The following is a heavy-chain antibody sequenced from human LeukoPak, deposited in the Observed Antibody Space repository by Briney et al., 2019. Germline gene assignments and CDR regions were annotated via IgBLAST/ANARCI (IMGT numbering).Heavy chain of an antibody. CDR3: ARGGVGTAMVFPDHAFDI. CDR2: IYYSGST. J-gene: IGHJ3*02. V-gene: IGHV4-39*07. CDR1: GGSISSSSYY. D-gene: IGHD5-18*01. Sequence: SETLSLTCTVSGGSISSSSYYWGWIRQPPGKGLEWIGSIYYSGSTYYNPSLKSRVTISIDTSKNQFSLKLSSVTAADTAVYYCARGGVGTAMVFPDHAFDIWGQGTMVTVSS.